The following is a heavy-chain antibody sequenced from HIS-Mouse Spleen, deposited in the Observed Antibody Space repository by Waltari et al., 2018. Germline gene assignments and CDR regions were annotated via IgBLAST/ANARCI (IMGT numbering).Heavy chain of an antibody. D-gene: IGHD6-13*01. CDR2: IYYSGST. CDR3: AREIPYSSSWYDWYFDL. V-gene: IGHV4-39*07. J-gene: IGHJ2*01. CDR1: GGSISSSSYY. Sequence: QLQLQESGPGLVTPSETLSLTCTVSGGSISSSSYYCGWIRTPPGKGLEWIGSIYYSGSTYYNPSLKSRVTISVDTSKNQFSLKLSSVTAADTAVYYCAREIPYSSSWYDWYFDLWGRGTLVTVSS.